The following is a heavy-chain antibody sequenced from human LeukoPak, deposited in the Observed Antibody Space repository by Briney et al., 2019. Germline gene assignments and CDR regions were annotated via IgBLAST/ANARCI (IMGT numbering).Heavy chain of an antibody. Sequence: GGSLRLSCAASGFTVSSNYMSWVRQAPGKGLEWVSVIYSGGSTYYADSVKGRFTISRDNSKNTLYLQMNSLRAEDQAVYYCAREIRRYNSGWDEGVGHNWFDPWGQGTLVTVSS. CDR3: AREIRRYNSGWDEGVGHNWFDP. J-gene: IGHJ5*02. CDR2: IYSGGST. D-gene: IGHD6-19*01. V-gene: IGHV3-66*01. CDR1: GFTVSSNY.